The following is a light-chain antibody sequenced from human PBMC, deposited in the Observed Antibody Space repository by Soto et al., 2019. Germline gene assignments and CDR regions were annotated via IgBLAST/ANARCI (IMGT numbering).Light chain of an antibody. Sequence: INQSPSSPFASVGNRVTIARLDSQNIYNCFNWYHQKPGKAPKLLIYDASNLESGVPSRFSGSRSRTDFSLTISSLQPDDVATYFCQQYDNNSLTFGGGTKVDI. CDR2: DAS. CDR1: QNIYNC. V-gene: IGKV1-33*01. J-gene: IGKJ4*01. CDR3: QQYDNNSLT.